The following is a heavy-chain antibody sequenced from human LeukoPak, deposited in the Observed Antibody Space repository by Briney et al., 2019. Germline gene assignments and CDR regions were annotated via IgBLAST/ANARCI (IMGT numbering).Heavy chain of an antibody. D-gene: IGHD6-13*01. J-gene: IGHJ6*03. Sequence: SETLSLTCTVSGDSFGDYYWSWIRQPAGKGLEWIGEINHSGSTNYNPSLKSRVTISVDTSKNQFSLKLSSVTAADTAVYYCARHRIAAAGFSYYYYYMDVWGKGTTVTVSS. V-gene: IGHV4-34*01. CDR2: INHSGST. CDR1: GDSFGDYY. CDR3: ARHRIAAAGFSYYYYYMDV.